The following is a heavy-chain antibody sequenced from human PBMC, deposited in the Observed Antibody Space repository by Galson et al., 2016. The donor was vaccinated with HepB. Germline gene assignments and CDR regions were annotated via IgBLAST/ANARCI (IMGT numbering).Heavy chain of an antibody. J-gene: IGHJ4*02. Sequence: SLRLSCAASGFTFSRYAMSWVRQAPGKGLQWVSAIGNTDVPTIYADSLKGRFTISRDNSKNTLYLQMNSLRVEDTAVYYCAKVGASDYWGQGTLVTVSS. D-gene: IGHD1-26*01. CDR3: AKVGASDY. CDR1: GFTFSRYA. CDR2: IGNTDVPT. V-gene: IGHV3-23*01.